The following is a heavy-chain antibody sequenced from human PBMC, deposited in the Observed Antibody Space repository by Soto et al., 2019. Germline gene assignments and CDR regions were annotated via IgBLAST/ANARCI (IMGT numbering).Heavy chain of an antibody. D-gene: IGHD2-15*01. V-gene: IGHV1-69*06. J-gene: IGHJ4*02. CDR2: TGSGTGPG. CDR1: GGSLSTNP. Sequence: QVLLVQSGTEVKKPGSSVKVSCKTSGGSLSTNPISWVRQAPGQGLEWMGGTGSGTGPGNHAQKFQGRLTVTADKSTGTVYMELTNLSSEDTAVYYCARRDSGGFFRFFDSWGQGTLVTVSS. CDR3: ARRDSGGFFRFFDS.